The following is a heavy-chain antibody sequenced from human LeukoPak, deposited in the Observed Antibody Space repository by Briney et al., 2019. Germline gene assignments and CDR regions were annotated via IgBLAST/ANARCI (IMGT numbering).Heavy chain of an antibody. J-gene: IGHJ4*02. CDR3: SREVRYFDWFQADY. D-gene: IGHD3-9*01. Sequence: PGGSLRLSCSASGFTFGDYSMSWFRLAPGKGLEWVGFIRNKAYGGTAENAASVKGRFTISRDDSESIAYLQMDSLKTEDTAVYYCSREVRYFDWFQADYWGQGTLVTVSS. CDR1: GFTFGDYS. CDR2: IRNKAYGGTA. V-gene: IGHV3-49*03.